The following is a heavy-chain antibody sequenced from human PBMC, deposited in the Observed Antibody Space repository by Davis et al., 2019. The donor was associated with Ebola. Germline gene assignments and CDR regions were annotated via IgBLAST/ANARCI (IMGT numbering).Heavy chain of an antibody. J-gene: IGHJ4*02. CDR2: ISPNGGRT. Sequence: ASVKVSCKASGYTFATYYMHWVRQAPGQGLEWMGIISPNGGRTTYAQKFQDRVTMTRDTSTKTFYMEERSLRSENTAVYYCARDRHDTSGYGFWGQGTLVTVSS. CDR1: GYTFATYY. CDR3: ARDRHDTSGYGF. D-gene: IGHD3-22*01. V-gene: IGHV1-46*01.